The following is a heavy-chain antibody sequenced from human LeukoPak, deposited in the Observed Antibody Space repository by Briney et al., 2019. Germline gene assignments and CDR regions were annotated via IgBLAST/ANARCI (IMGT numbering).Heavy chain of an antibody. J-gene: IGHJ4*02. Sequence: PGGSLRLSCAASGFSFSNYGMTWVRQAPGKRLEWISYISTSTITKYYAESVKGRFTISRDNAKNSLYLQMNSLRAEDTAVYYCARGPPIAVVAGVYFDSWGQGTLVTVSS. D-gene: IGHD6-19*01. V-gene: IGHV3-48*04. CDR3: ARGPPIAVVAGVYFDS. CDR1: GFSFSNYG. CDR2: ISTSTITK.